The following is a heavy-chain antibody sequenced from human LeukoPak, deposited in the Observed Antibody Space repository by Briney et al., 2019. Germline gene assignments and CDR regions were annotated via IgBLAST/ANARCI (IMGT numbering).Heavy chain of an antibody. CDR3: ARPSPPLVT. CDR1: GGSISSYY. CDR2: INHRGST. Sequence: PSETLSFTCTVSGGSISSYYWSWIRQPPGKGLEWIGEINHRGSTNYNPSLKSRVTISVDTSKNQFSLKLSSVTAADTAVYYCARPSPPLVTWGQGTMVTVSS. V-gene: IGHV4-34*01. J-gene: IGHJ3*01. D-gene: IGHD2/OR15-2a*01.